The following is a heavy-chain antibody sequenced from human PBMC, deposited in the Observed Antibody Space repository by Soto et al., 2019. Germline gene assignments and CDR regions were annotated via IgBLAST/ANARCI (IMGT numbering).Heavy chain of an antibody. CDR3: AKGPPLDY. CDR2: ISYDGSNK. Sequence: QVQLVESGGGVVQPGRSLRLSCAASGFTFSYYSMHWVRQAPGKGLGWVAVISYDGSNKYYADSVKGRFIISRDNSKNRLYLQMNSLRAEDTAVYYCAKGPPLDYWGQGTLVTVSS. J-gene: IGHJ4*02. CDR1: GFTFSYYS. V-gene: IGHV3-30*18.